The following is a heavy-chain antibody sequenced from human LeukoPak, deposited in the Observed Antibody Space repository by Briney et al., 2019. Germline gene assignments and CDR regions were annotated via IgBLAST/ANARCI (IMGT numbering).Heavy chain of an antibody. D-gene: IGHD3-22*01. CDR1: GGTFSSYA. J-gene: IGHJ3*02. CDR2: IIPIFGTA. V-gene: IGHV1-69*13. CDR3: ARSFDSSGYFDAFDI. Sequence: SVKVSCKASGGTFSSYAISWVRQAPGQGLEWMGGIIPIFGTANYAQKFQGRVTITADESTSTAYMELSSLRSEDTAVYYCARSFDSSGYFDAFDIWGQGTMVTVSS.